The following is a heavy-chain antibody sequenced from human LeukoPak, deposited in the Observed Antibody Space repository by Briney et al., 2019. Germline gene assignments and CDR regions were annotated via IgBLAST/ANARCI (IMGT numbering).Heavy chain of an antibody. D-gene: IGHD3-10*01. CDR2: ISWNSGSK. J-gene: IGHJ5*02. Sequence: GGSLRLSCAASGFSFDDYAMHWVRQAPGKGLEWVSGISWNSGSKGYADSVKGRFTISRDNAKNSLYLQMNSLRADDTALYYCAKDRTIFGSGSYYNWFDPWGQGTLVTVSS. CDR1: GFSFDDYA. V-gene: IGHV3-9*01. CDR3: AKDRTIFGSGSYYNWFDP.